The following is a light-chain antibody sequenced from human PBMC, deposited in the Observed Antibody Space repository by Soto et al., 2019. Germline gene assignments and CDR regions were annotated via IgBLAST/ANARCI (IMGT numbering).Light chain of an antibody. CDR1: SSDVGSYNL. J-gene: IGLJ2*01. Sequence: QSALTQPASVSGSPGQSITISCTGTSSDVGSYNLVSWYQQHPGKAPKLMIYEGSKRPSGVSNRFSGSKSGNTASLTISGLQAEDEAAYYCCSYAGSSTFGVVFGGGTKVTVL. V-gene: IGLV2-23*03. CDR2: EGS. CDR3: CSYAGSSTFGVV.